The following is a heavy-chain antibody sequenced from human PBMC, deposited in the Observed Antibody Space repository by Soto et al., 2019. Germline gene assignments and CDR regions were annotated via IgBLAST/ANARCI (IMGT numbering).Heavy chain of an antibody. CDR2: ISAYNGNT. J-gene: IGHJ5*02. CDR1: GYTFTSYG. V-gene: IGHV1-18*01. D-gene: IGHD6-19*01. CDR3: ARLAESSSGCCNWFDP. Sequence: GASVKVSCKASGYTFTSYGISWVRQAPGQGLEWMGWISAYNGNTNYAQKLQGRVTMTTDTSTSTAYMELRSLRSDDTAVYYCARLAESSSGCCNWFDPWGQGTLVTVSS.